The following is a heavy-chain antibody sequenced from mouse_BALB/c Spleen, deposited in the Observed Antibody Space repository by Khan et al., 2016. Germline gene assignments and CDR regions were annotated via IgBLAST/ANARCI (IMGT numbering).Heavy chain of an antibody. CDR2: ISYSGST. V-gene: IGHV3-2*02. D-gene: IGHD4-1*01. J-gene: IGHJ3*01. CDR3: AKTGNTDERTWYAY. Sequence: EVQLVESGPGLVKPSQSLSLTCTVTGYSITSDYAWDWIRQFPGNKLEWVGYISYSGSTNYNPSLQSRISITRDTSKNQFVLQLNSVTTEDTATSYLAKTGNTDERTWYAYWGQWTLVTVSA. CDR1: GYSITSDYA.